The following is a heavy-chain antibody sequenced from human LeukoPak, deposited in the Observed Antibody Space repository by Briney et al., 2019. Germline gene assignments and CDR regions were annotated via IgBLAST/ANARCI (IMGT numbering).Heavy chain of an antibody. D-gene: IGHD1-26*01. CDR3: AREVDRSFGY. J-gene: IGHJ4*02. V-gene: IGHV3-7*01. CDR2: INQESSEK. Sequence: GGSLRLSCEASGFRFSGFWMSWVRQAPGKGPEWVANINQESSEKYYVDSVRGRLTISRDNAKNSLSLQMISLRVEDTAVYYCAREVDRSFGYWGQGNVVTVSS. CDR1: GFRFSGFW.